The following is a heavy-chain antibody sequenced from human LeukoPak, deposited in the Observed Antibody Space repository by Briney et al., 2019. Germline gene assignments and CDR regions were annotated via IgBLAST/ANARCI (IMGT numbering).Heavy chain of an antibody. D-gene: IGHD1-1*01. V-gene: IGHV3-23*01. Sequence: GGSLRLSCAASGFTFSSYAMSWVRQAPGKGLEWVSAISGSGGSTYYADSVKGRFTISRDNSKNTLYLQMNSLRAEDTAVYYCAKATTPILVERLNYYYGMDVWGQGTTVTVSS. J-gene: IGHJ6*02. CDR1: GFTFSSYA. CDR2: ISGSGGST. CDR3: AKATTPILVERLNYYYGMDV.